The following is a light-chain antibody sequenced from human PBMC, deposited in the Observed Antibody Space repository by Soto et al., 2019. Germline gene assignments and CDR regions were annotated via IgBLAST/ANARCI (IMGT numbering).Light chain of an antibody. V-gene: IGLV2-14*03. CDR3: SSYTRSNSRV. CDR2: DVT. Sequence: QSVLTQPASVSGSPGQSITISCTGTSSDVGAFNYVSWYQQHPGKAPKLMIYDVTNRPSGVSTRFSGSKSDNTASLTISGLQAEDEADYYCSSYTRSNSRVFGTGTKVTVL. J-gene: IGLJ1*01. CDR1: SSDVGAFNY.